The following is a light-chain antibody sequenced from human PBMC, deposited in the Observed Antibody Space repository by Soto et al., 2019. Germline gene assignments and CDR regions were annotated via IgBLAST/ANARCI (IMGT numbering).Light chain of an antibody. Sequence: EIVMTQSPATLSVSPRETATLSCRASQSVSSNLAWYQQKPGQAPRLLIYGASTRASGIPARFSGSGSGTEFTLTIDSLQSEDFAIYYCQQYSNWPPLTFGGGTKVEIK. CDR2: GAS. CDR3: QQYSNWPPLT. V-gene: IGKV3-15*01. J-gene: IGKJ4*01. CDR1: QSVSSN.